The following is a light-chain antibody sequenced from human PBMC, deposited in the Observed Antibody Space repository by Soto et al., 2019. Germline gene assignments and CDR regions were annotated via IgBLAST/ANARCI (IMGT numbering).Light chain of an antibody. V-gene: IGKV1-39*01. CDR2: AAS. J-gene: IGKJ1*01. CDR1: QSISNY. CDR3: QQSYSTPRT. Sequence: QMTQSPSPLSASVGDRVTITCRASQSISNYLNWYQQKPGKAPKLLMYAASSLQSGVPSRFSGSGSGTDFTLTISSLQTEDFATYYCQQSYSTPRTFGQGTKVEIK.